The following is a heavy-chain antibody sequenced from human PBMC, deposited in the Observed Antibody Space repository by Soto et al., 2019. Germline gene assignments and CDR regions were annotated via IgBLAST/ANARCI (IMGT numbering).Heavy chain of an antibody. J-gene: IGHJ6*02. CDR3: ARDRARGSSSWLYYYYYGMDV. Sequence: RGSLRISCEASGFNFSSYWMSWVRQAPGKGLEWVANITYDGSKKYYADSVKGRFTISRDNSKNTLYLQMNSLRAEDTAVYYCARDRARGSSSWLYYYYYGMDVWGQGTTVTVSS. CDR1: GFNFSSYW. V-gene: IGHV3-30*03. D-gene: IGHD6-13*01. CDR2: ITYDGSKK.